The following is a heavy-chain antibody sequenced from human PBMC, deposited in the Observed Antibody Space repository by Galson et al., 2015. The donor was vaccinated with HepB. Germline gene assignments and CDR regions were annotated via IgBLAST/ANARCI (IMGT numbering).Heavy chain of an antibody. J-gene: IGHJ5*02. Sequence: SLRLSCAASGFTFSNYGIHWVCQAPGKGLEWMAVISYDGSKKYYADSVKGRFTVSRDSSRSTLYLQMNSLRAEDTAVYYCAKGGPSRITMIINRSLGFDPWGQGTLVTVSS. CDR1: GFTFSNYG. D-gene: IGHD3-22*01. V-gene: IGHV3-30*18. CDR2: ISYDGSKK. CDR3: AKGGPSRITMIINRSLGFDP.